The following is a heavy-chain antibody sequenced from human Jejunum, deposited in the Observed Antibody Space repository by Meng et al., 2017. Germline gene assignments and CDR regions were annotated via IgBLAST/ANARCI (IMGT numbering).Heavy chain of an antibody. CDR1: GGSISGSYVY. D-gene: IGHD3-10*01. Sequence: QLQLQESGAGLVKASETLSLTCTVSGGSISGSYVYWGWIRQPPGKGLDWTGTISYSGSTYYNPSLTSRVTISMDTSKNQFSLKLSSVTAADTAVYYCARHFSGSGTWFFDSWGQGALVTVSS. CDR2: ISYSGST. J-gene: IGHJ4*02. V-gene: IGHV4-39*01. CDR3: ARHFSGSGTWFFDS.